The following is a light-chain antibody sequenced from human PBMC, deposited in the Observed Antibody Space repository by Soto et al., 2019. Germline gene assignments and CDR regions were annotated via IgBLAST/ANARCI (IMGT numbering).Light chain of an antibody. CDR2: AAS. CDR3: QQSYSTLWT. Sequence: DIQITQSPSSLSAYVGDRVTITCRASQSISSYLNWYQQKPGKAPKLLIYAASSLQSGVPSRFSGSGSGTDFTLTISSLQPEDFATYYCQQSYSTLWTFGQGTKVDNK. J-gene: IGKJ1*01. CDR1: QSISSY. V-gene: IGKV1-39*01.